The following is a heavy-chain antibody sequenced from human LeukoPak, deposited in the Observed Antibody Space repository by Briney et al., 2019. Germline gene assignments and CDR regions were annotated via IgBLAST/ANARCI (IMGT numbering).Heavy chain of an antibody. CDR1: GGSISSGGYY. D-gene: IGHD2-2*01. CDR3: ARVGVCSSTSCHAYFQH. CDR2: IYYSGST. J-gene: IGHJ1*01. V-gene: IGHV4-31*03. Sequence: PSETLSLTCTVSGGSISSGGYYWSWIRQHPGKGLEWIGYIYYSGSTYYNPSLKSRVTISVDTSKNQFSLKLSSVTAADTAVYCCARVGVCSSTSCHAYFQHWGQGTLVTVSS.